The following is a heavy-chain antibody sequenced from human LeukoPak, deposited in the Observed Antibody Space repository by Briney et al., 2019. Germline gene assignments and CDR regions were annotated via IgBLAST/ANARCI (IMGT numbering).Heavy chain of an antibody. CDR1: GFTFDDYP. J-gene: IGHJ4*02. CDR2: ITWNSDRL. D-gene: IGHD5-24*01. CDR3: VKALRFDYFDH. Sequence: PGRSLRLSCAASGFTFDDYPMHWVRQAPGKGLEWVSGITWNSDRLDYADSVKGRFIISRDNAKNSLYLQMNSLRGEDTALYFCVKALRFDYFDHWGQGPLVTVSS. V-gene: IGHV3-9*01.